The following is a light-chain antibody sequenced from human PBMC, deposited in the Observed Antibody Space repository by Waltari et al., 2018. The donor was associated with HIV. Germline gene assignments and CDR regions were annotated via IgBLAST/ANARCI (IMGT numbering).Light chain of an antibody. Sequence: YVLTQPPSVSVAPGMTATITCGGDNIGGNSVHWYQLKPGQAPVVVIYDDRVRPSGIPERFSGSNSGNTATLTISGVVAGDEADYSCHVWDSRSDVVFGGGTKLTVL. CDR1: NIGGNS. CDR2: DDR. J-gene: IGLJ3*02. CDR3: HVWDSRSDVV. V-gene: IGLV3-21*04.